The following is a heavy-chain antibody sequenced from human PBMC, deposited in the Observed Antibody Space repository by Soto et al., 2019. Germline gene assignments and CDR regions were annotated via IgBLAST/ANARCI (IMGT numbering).Heavy chain of an antibody. J-gene: IGHJ2*01. CDR2: IRNKVNRYAI. CDR3: ATLQGVDGGTGGRYFHL. V-gene: IGHV3-73*01. CDR1: GFTFSDSA. Sequence: GGALRLSCAASGFTFSDSAMHWVRQSSEKGLEWIGRIRNKVNRYAIVYAASVRGRFKISRDDSQHTAFLQMNSLETDDTAVYYCATLQGVDGGTGGRYFHLWGRGTLVTVSS. D-gene: IGHD1-26*01.